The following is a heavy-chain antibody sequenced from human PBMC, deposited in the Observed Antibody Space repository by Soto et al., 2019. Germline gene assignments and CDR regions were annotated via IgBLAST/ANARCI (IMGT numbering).Heavy chain of an antibody. J-gene: IGHJ4*02. CDR1: GYSFASYW. CDR2: IYPGDSDT. V-gene: IGHV5-51*01. CDR3: ARSRIAALDLYYYFDY. D-gene: IGHD6-6*01. Sequence: GESLKISCKGSGYSFASYWIGWVRQMPGKGLEWMGIIYPGDSDTRYSPSFQGQVTISADKSISTAYLQWSSLKASDTAMYYCARSRIAALDLYYYFDYWGQGTLVTVSS.